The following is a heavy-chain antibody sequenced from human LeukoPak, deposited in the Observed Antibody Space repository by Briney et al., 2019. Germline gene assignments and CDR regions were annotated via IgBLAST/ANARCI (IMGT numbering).Heavy chain of an antibody. J-gene: IGHJ3*02. CDR1: GGTFSSHG. CDR3: ARDYNYDSSAYDDALDI. D-gene: IGHD3-22*01. Sequence: SVKVSCKASGGTFSSHGISWLRQAPGQGLEWMGGIIPIFHTTNYAQNFQDRLTITTDESTNPVYMELSSLRSEDTAVYYCARDYNYDSSAYDDALDIWGQGTMVTVSS. V-gene: IGHV1-69*05. CDR2: IIPIFHTT.